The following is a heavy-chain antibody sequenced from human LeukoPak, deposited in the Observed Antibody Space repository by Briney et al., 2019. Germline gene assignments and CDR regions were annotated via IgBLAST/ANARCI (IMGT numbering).Heavy chain of an antibody. CDR2: ISSGGTP. J-gene: IGHJ4*02. CDR3: ARGWAGYEFDY. D-gene: IGHD5-12*01. Sequence: GGSLRLSCAASGFTVSTNYMSWVRQAPGKGLEWVSVISSGGTPYYADSVKGRFTISRDSSENTLYLQMHSLRTEDTAVYYCARGWAGYEFDYWGQGTLVTVSS. CDR1: GFTVSTNY. V-gene: IGHV3-66*02.